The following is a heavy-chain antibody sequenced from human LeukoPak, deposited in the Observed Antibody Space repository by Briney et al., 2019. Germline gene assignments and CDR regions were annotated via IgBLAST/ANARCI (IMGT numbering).Heavy chain of an antibody. CDR2: IYDSGST. J-gene: IGHJ6*02. Sequence: SETLSLTFTVSGASISGHYWNWIRQPPGKGLEWIGYIYDSGSTNYNPSLKSRVTFSDDTSKNQFSLKLTSVTAADTAVYYCATSLAAAGSYYYYGMDVWGQGTTVTVSS. V-gene: IGHV4-59*08. D-gene: IGHD6-13*01. CDR3: ATSLAAAGSYYYYGMDV. CDR1: GASISGHY.